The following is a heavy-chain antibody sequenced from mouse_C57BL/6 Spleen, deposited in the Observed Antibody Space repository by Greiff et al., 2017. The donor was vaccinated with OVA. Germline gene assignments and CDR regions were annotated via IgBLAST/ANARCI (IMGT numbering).Heavy chain of an antibody. CDR2: INPSSGYT. Sequence: QVQLQQSGAELARPGASVKMSCKASGYTFTSYTMHWVKQRPGQGLEWIGYINPSSGYTKYNQKFKDKATLTADKSSSTAYMQLSSLTSEDSAVYYGARDDYDEGFYYAMDYWGQGTSVTVSS. CDR1: GYTFTSYT. J-gene: IGHJ4*01. CDR3: ARDDYDEGFYYAMDY. V-gene: IGHV1-4*01. D-gene: IGHD2-4*01.